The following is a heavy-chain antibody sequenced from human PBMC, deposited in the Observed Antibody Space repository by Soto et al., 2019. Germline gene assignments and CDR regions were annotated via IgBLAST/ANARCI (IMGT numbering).Heavy chain of an antibody. CDR3: GREGALKPFSY. Sequence: PGGSLRLSCGASGFTFSNYNMNWVRQAPGKGLEWVSHISGTGVYINYADAVKGRFTISRDNAKSSVYLQMNSLRAEDTAVYYCGREGALKPFSYWGQGALVTVSS. V-gene: IGHV3-21*01. J-gene: IGHJ4*02. CDR2: ISGTGVYI. CDR1: GFTFSNYN.